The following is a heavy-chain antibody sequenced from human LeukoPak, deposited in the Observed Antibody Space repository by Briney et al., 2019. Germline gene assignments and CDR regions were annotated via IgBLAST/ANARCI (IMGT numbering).Heavy chain of an antibody. V-gene: IGHV3-33*01. J-gene: IGHJ4*02. CDR2: IWYDGSNK. D-gene: IGHD5-18*01. CDR1: GFAFGSYG. Sequence: HPGGSLRLSCAASGFAFGSYGMHWVRQAPGKGLEWVAVIWYDGSNKHYADSVKGRFTISRDNSKNTLYLQMNSLRAEDTAVYYCARAQGIQLWLLNYWGQGTLVTVSS. CDR3: ARAQGIQLWLLNY.